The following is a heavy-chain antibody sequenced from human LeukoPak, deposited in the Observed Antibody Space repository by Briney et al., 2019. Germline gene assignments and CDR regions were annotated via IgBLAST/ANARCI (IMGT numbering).Heavy chain of an antibody. CDR2: IKQDGSEK. D-gene: IGHD4-11*01. CDR1: GFTFSSYW. V-gene: IGHV3-7*01. Sequence: GGSLRLSCAASGFTFSSYWMSWVRQAPGKGLEWVANIKQDGSEKYYVDSVKGRFTISRDNAKNSLYLQMNSLRAEDTAVYYCARCWDHYSLYYFYYMDVWGKGTTVTVSS. J-gene: IGHJ6*03. CDR3: ARCWDHYSLYYFYYMDV.